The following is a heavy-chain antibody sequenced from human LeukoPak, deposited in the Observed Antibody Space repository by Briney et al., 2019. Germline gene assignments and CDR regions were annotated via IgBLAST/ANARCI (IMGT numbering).Heavy chain of an antibody. D-gene: IGHD6-6*01. CDR2: IYTSGST. J-gene: IGHJ6*03. CDR1: GGSISSYY. CDR3: ARHGGSSSGAYYYYMDV. V-gene: IGHV4-4*09. Sequence: SETLSLTCTASGGSISSYYWSWIRQPPGKGLEWIGYIYTSGSTNYNPSLKSRVTISVDTSKNQFSLKLSSVTAADTAVYYCARHGGSSSGAYYYYMDVWGKGTTVTVSS.